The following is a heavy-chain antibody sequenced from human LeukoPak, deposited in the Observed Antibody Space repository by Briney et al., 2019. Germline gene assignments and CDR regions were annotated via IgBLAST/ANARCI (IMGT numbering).Heavy chain of an antibody. CDR2: IIPIFGTA. J-gene: IGHJ4*02. CDR1: GGTFSSYA. V-gene: IGHV1-69*05. Sequence: SVTVSCKASGGTFSSYAISWVRQAPGQGLEWMGGIIPIFGTANYAQKFQGRVTITTDESTSTAYMELSSLRSEDTAVYYCAREGLEYDRTESDYWGQGTLVTVSS. CDR3: AREGLEYDRTESDY. D-gene: IGHD3-22*01.